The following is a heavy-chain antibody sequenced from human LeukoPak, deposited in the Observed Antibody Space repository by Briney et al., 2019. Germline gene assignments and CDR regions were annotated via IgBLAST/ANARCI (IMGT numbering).Heavy chain of an antibody. D-gene: IGHD2-2*01. Sequence: GESLKISCKGSEYSFTSYWIGWVRKMPGKGLEWMGIIYPGDSDTRYSPSFQGQVPISADKSISTAYLPWSSLKASDTAMYSCARHSPPQHCSSTSCYYFDYWGQGTLVTVSS. V-gene: IGHV5-51*01. J-gene: IGHJ4*02. CDR2: IYPGDSDT. CDR3: ARHSPPQHCSSTSCYYFDY. CDR1: EYSFTSYW.